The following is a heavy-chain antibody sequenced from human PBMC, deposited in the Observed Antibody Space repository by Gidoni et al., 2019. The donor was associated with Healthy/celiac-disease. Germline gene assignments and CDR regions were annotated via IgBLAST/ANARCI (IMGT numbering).Heavy chain of an antibody. V-gene: IGHV2-5*02. CDR3: AHRGETYYYGSGSYYGPNYFDY. Sequence: QITLKESGPTLVKPTQTLTLTCTFSGFSLSTSGVGVGWIRQPPGKALEWLALIYWDDDKRYSPSLKSRLTITKDTSKNQVVLTMTNMDPVDTATYYCAHRGETYYYGSGSYYGPNYFDYWGQGTLVTVSS. J-gene: IGHJ4*02. D-gene: IGHD3-10*01. CDR1: GFSLSTSGVG. CDR2: IYWDDDK.